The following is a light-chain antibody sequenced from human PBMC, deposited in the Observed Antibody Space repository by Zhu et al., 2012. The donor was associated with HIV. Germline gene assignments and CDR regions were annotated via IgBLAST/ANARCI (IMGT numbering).Light chain of an antibody. CDR2: KAS. CDR3: QQYNSYPYT. Sequence: DIQMTQSPSTLSASVGDRVTITCRASQSISSWLAWYQQKPGKAPKLLIYKASTLETGVPSRFSGSGSGTEFTLTISSLQPDDYATYYCQQYNSYPYTFGQGTKLEIK. J-gene: IGKJ2*01. V-gene: IGKV1-5*03. CDR1: QSISSW.